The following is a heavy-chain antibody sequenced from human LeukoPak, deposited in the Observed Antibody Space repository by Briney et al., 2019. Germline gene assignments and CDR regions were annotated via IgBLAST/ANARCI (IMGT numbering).Heavy chain of an antibody. CDR1: GFTFSTYG. CDR2: ISYDGHDA. V-gene: IGHV3-30*18. CDR3: AKIRVVFNWNYAYYFDY. Sequence: GRSLRLSCEASGFTFSTYGMHWVRQAPGKGLEWVSVISYDGHDAYYADSVKGRFTISRDNSKNTLYLQMNSLRAEDTAVYYCAKIRVVFNWNYAYYFDYWGQGTLVTVSS. J-gene: IGHJ4*02. D-gene: IGHD1-7*01.